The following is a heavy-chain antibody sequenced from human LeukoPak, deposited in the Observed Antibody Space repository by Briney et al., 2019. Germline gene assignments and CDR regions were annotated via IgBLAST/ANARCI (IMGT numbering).Heavy chain of an antibody. D-gene: IGHD1-26*01. CDR2: ISYDGSND. CDR1: GFTFSSFA. Sequence: GGSLRLSCAASGFTFSSFAMHWVRQAPGKGLEWLAVISYDGSNDYYAGSLKGRFTMSRDNSRNTLYLQIKSLRPDDTAVYYCARDAGGAFYWYFDLWGRGTLVTVSS. CDR3: ARDAGGAFYWYFDL. V-gene: IGHV3-30-3*01. J-gene: IGHJ2*01.